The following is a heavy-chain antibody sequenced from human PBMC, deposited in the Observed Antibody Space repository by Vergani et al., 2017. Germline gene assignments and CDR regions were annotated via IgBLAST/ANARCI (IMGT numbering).Heavy chain of an antibody. D-gene: IGHD3-10*01. CDR2: IIPIFGTA. CDR3: ARGMVGGDIMIRDYGKDV. V-gene: IGHV1-69*12. Sequence: QVQLVQSGAEMKKPGSSVKVSCKASGGTFSSYAISWVRQAPGQGLEWMGGIIPIFGTANYAQKFQGRVTITADESTSTDYMELSSLRTEDTAVYYCARGMVGGDIMIRDYGKDVWDQGTTITVS. CDR1: GGTFSSYA. J-gene: IGHJ6*02.